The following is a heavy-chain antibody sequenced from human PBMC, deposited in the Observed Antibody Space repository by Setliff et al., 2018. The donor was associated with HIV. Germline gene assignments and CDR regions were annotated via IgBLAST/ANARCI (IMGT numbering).Heavy chain of an antibody. Sequence: SETLSLTCTVSGGSISSYYWGVFRQPPGKGLVWIGYIYYSGSSNYNPSLKSRVTISVETSNNQFSLKLSAVTAADTAVYYCAGGDLYGDYAFSYWGQGTLVTVSS. J-gene: IGHJ4*02. V-gene: IGHV4-59*03. CDR1: GGSISSYY. CDR2: IYYSGSS. CDR3: AGGDLYGDYAFSY. D-gene: IGHD4-17*01.